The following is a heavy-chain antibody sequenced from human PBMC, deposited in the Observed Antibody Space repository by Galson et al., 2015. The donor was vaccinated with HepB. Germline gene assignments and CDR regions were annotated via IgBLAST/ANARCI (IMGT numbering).Heavy chain of an antibody. CDR3: ARNGVYSLDY. V-gene: IGHV4-4*02. J-gene: IGHJ4*02. Sequence: SETLSLTCVVSGDSITNHHWWSWVRQPPGKGLEWIREIHHSGSTNYNPSLKSRVTISVDKSKNQFSLRPNSVTAADTAVYYCARNGVYSLDYWGQGTLVTASS. CDR2: IHHSGST. D-gene: IGHD4-17*01. CDR1: GDSITNHHW.